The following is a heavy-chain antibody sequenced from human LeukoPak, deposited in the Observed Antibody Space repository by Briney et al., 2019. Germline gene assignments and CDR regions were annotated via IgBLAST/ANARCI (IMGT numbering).Heavy chain of an antibody. CDR2: ISAYNGNT. CDR3: ARDNSEYYDILTGYYFTDY. CDR1: GYTFTSYG. V-gene: IGHV1-18*01. J-gene: IGHJ4*02. Sequence: ASVKVSCEASGYTFTSYGISWVRQAPGQGLEGMGWISAYNGNTNYAQKLQGRVTMTTDTSTSTAYMELRSLRSDDTAVYYCARDNSEYYDILTGYYFTDYWGQGTLVTVSS. D-gene: IGHD3-9*01.